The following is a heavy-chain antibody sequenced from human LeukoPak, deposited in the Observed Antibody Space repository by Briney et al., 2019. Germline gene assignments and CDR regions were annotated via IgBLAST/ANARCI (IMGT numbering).Heavy chain of an antibody. CDR1: GYSFTGSG. J-gene: IGHJ5*02. Sequence: ASVKVSCKASGYSFTGSGITWVRQAPGQGPEWMGVISPSGGSTTYAQKFQGRVTLTRDMSTSTDYLELSSLRSEDTAVYYCARDNSVRDEAWWFNPWGQGTLVTVSS. D-gene: IGHD5-24*01. CDR2: ISPSGGST. V-gene: IGHV1-46*01. CDR3: ARDNSVRDEAWWFNP.